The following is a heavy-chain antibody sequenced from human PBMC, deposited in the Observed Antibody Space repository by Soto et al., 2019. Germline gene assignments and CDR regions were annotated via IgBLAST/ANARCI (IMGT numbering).Heavy chain of an antibody. CDR3: AKGQSYYGSGSDAFDI. Sequence: GGSLRLSCAASGFTFSSYAMSWVRQAPGKGLEWVSAISGSGGSTYYADSVKGRFTISRDNSKNTLYLQMNSLRAEDTAVYYCAKGQSYYGSGSDAFDIWGQGTMVTVSS. V-gene: IGHV3-23*01. CDR2: ISGSGGST. J-gene: IGHJ3*02. CDR1: GFTFSSYA. D-gene: IGHD3-10*01.